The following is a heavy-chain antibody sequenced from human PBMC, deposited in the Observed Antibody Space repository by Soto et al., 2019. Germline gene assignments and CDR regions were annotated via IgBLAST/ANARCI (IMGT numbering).Heavy chain of an antibody. J-gene: IGHJ6*02. CDR2: INPSGGST. Sequence: AAEKVSCKASGYTFTSHYMRWVRQAPRKGLEWMGIINPSGGSTSYAQKFQGRVTMTRDTSTNTVYMELSSLRSEDTAVYYCARGYYYGMDVWGQGTTVTVSS. CDR1: GYTFTSHY. D-gene: IGHD3-10*01. CDR3: ARGYYYGMDV. V-gene: IGHV1-46*03.